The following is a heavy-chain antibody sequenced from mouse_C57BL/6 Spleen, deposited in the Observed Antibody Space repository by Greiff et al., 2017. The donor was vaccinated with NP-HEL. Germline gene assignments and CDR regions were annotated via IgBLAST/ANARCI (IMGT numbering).Heavy chain of an antibody. J-gene: IGHJ4*01. V-gene: IGHV1-39*01. CDR3: ARWLAVVGNYYAMDY. CDR1: GYSFTDYN. CDR2: INPNYGTT. D-gene: IGHD1-1*01. Sequence: VQLQQSGPELVKPGASVKISCKASGYSFTDYNMNWVKQSNGKSLEWIGVINPNYGTTSYNQKFKGKATLTVDQSSSTAYMQLNSLTSEDSAVYDCARWLAVVGNYYAMDYWGQGTSVTVSS.